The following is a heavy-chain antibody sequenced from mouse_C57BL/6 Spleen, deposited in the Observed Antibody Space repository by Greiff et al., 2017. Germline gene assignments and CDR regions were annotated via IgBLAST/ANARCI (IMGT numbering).Heavy chain of an antibody. CDR1: GYTFTEYT. CDR2: FYPGSGSI. CDR3: ARHEDGERDCGRGFDY. J-gene: IGHJ2*01. Sequence: QVQLQQSGAELVKPGASVKLSCKASGYTFTEYTIHWVKQRSGQGLEWIGCFYPGSGSIKYNEKFKDKATLTADKSSSTVYMELSSLTSEDSAVYFCARHEDGERDCGRGFDYWGQGTTLTVSS. V-gene: IGHV1-62-2*01.